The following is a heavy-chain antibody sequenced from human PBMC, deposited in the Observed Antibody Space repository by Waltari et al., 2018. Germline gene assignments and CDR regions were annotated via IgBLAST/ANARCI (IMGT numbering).Heavy chain of an antibody. CDR1: GYTLTELS. Sequence: QVQLVQSGAEVKKPGASVKVSCKVSGYTLTELSMHWVRQAPGKGLEWMGGVDPEDGETIYAQNFQGRDTMTEDTSTDTAYMELRSRRSEDTAVYYCVGMITFGGDPCCWGQGTLVTVSS. D-gene: IGHD3-16*01. CDR2: VDPEDGET. J-gene: IGHJ4*02. CDR3: VGMITFGGDPCC. V-gene: IGHV1-24*01.